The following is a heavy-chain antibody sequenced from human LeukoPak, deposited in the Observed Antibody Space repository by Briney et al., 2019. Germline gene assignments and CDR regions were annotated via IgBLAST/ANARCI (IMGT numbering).Heavy chain of an antibody. D-gene: IGHD3-10*01. CDR2: IDWSGGDV. J-gene: IGHJ6*02. CDR3: AKHFGAGTFSVRYGLDV. V-gene: IGHV3-9*01. Sequence: GGSLRLSCAASGFIFNDFAMLWVRQVPGKGLEWVSGIDWSGGDVAYADSVKGRFTISRDNAKNSLYLQMNSLRAEDTAEYYCAKHFGAGTFSVRYGLDVWGQGTTVTVSS. CDR1: GFIFNDFA.